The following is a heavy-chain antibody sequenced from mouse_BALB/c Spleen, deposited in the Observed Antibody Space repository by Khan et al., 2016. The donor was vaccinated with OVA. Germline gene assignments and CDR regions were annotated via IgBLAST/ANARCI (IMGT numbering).Heavy chain of an antibody. Sequence: QVTLKESGPGILQPSQTLSLTCSLSGFSLSTAGMGVSWIRQPSGKGLEWLAHIYWDDDKRYNPSLKSRLTISKDTSSNQVFLKITSVDTADIATYYCARSPYGNLAWFAYWGQGTLVTVSA. CDR1: GFSLSTAGMG. D-gene: IGHD2-10*02. J-gene: IGHJ3*01. V-gene: IGHV8-12*01. CDR3: ARSPYGNLAWFAY. CDR2: IYWDDDK.